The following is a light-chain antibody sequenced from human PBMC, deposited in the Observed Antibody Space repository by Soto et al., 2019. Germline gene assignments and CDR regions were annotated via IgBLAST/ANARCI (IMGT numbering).Light chain of an antibody. V-gene: IGKV1-39*01. CDR3: QQSFSTLWT. CDR1: QSISWY. J-gene: IGKJ1*01. Sequence: DIQMTQSPSSLSASVGDRVTITCRASQSISWYLNWYQQKPGKAPKLLIYTASSLQSGVPSRFSGSGSGTDFTFTITSLQPEDFATYYCQQSFSTLWTFGKGTKVEIK. CDR2: TAS.